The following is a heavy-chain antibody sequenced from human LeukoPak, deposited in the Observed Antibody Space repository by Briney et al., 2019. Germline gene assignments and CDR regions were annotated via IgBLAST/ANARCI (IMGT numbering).Heavy chain of an antibody. D-gene: IGHD1-26*01. Sequence: PSQTLSLTCTVSSGSISSGSYHWTWIRQPAGKRLEWLGRIDSSGSTNYNPSLKSRITISIDTSKNQFPLKLTSVTAADTALYYCARDSTTSWYGQDFWGQGTLVTVSS. CDR2: IDSSGST. V-gene: IGHV4-61*02. J-gene: IGHJ4*02. CDR1: SGSISSGSYH. CDR3: ARDSTTSWYGQDF.